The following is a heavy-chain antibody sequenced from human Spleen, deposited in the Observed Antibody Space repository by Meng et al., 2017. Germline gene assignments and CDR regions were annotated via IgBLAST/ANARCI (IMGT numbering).Heavy chain of an antibody. V-gene: IGHV3-33*06. CDR2: IWYDGSNK. Sequence: GGSLRLSCAASGFTFSSYGMHWVRQAPGKGLEWVAVIWYDGSNKYYADSVKGRFTISRDNSQNTLYLQMNSLRVEDTAIYYCAKRSRGGAVAGPKNYFDFWGLGTLVTVSS. J-gene: IGHJ4*02. CDR1: GFTFSSYG. D-gene: IGHD6-19*01. CDR3: AKRSRGGAVAGPKNYFDF.